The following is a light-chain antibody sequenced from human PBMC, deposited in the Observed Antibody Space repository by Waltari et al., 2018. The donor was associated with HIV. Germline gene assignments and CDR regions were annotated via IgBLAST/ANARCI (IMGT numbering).Light chain of an antibody. CDR1: SGIYVDTYR. V-gene: IGLV5-45*03. J-gene: IGLJ3*02. CDR2: YKSNSDK. Sequence: QAVLTQPSSLSAPPGASASLTCTLRSGIYVDTYRLSWYQQKAGSPPQYLLRYKSNSDKHQGSGGPSRFSRAKDASANARILLISGLQSEDEADYYCMIWHSSAWVFGGGTKLTVL. CDR3: MIWHSSAWV.